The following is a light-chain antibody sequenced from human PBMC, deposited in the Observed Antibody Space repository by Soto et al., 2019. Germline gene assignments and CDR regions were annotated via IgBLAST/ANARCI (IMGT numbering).Light chain of an antibody. J-gene: IGKJ1*01. Sequence: EIVMTQSPATLSVSPGERATLSCRASQSVSSNLAWYQQKPGQAPRLLIYGASTRAPGIPARFSGSGSGTECTLTISSLQSEDFAVYYCQQYNNWPFPSWTFGQGTKVEIK. CDR2: GAS. CDR1: QSVSSN. V-gene: IGKV3-15*01. CDR3: QQYNNWPFPSWT.